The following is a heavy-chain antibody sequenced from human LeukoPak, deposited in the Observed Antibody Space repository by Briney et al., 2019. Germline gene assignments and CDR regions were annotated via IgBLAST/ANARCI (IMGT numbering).Heavy chain of an antibody. CDR2: LSNSGSSI. Sequence: PGGSLRLSCAASGISFSGYFMSWIRQAPGKGLEWVAYLSNSGSSIYYADSVKGRFTISRDNANNSLFLQMNSLRVDDTALYYCTREPNDHGDYGRHYWGQGTLVTVSS. CDR3: TREPNDHGDYGRHY. J-gene: IGHJ4*02. D-gene: IGHD4-17*01. V-gene: IGHV3-11*01. CDR1: GISFSGYF.